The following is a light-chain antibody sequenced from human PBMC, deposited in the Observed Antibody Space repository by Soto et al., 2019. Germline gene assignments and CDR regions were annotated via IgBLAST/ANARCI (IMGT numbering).Light chain of an antibody. CDR2: DGI. Sequence: QSALTQPASVSGSPGQSITISCTGTSSDVGTYNLVSWYQQHPGKAPKLIIYDGITRPSWLSTRFFGSRSGNTASLTISGLQAEDEAAYYCCSYTSDNTLVFGGRTKLTVL. CDR1: SSDVGTYNL. V-gene: IGLV2-23*01. J-gene: IGLJ3*02. CDR3: CSYTSDNTLV.